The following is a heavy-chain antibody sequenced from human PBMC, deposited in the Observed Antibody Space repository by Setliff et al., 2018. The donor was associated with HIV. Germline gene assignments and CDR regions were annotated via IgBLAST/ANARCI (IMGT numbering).Heavy chain of an antibody. J-gene: IGHJ4*02. CDR2: IRAYNGNT. Sequence: ASVKVSCKASGYTFTSYGISWVRQAHGQGLEWMGSIRAYNGNTNYAQKFQGRVTMTRDTSTSTDYMELRSLTSDDTAVYYCARDLGYSAFDNLDYWGQGTLVTVSS. CDR1: GYTFTSYG. V-gene: IGHV1-18*01. CDR3: ARDLGYSAFDNLDY. D-gene: IGHD5-12*01.